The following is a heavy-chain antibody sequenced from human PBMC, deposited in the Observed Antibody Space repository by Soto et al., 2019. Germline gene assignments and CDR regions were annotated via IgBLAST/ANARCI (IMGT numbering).Heavy chain of an antibody. Sequence: QVQLQESGPGLVKPSQTLSLTCTVSGGSITSSGYYWSWIRQHPGEGLEWIGFTSNSGSTSYNPSLKSRVTISVDTSSNQFSLNLKSVTAADTDFYYCARGGGSTKVDYWGQGTLVTVSP. CDR1: GGSITSSGYY. CDR3: ARGGGSTKVDY. V-gene: IGHV4-31*03. J-gene: IGHJ4*02. D-gene: IGHD2-2*01. CDR2: TSNSGST.